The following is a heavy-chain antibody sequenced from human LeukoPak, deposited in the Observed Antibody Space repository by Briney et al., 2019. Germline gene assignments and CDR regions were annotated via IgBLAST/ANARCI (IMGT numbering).Heavy chain of an antibody. CDR1: GFTFSIYA. CDR3: AKDRPNYYDSSGHYYRRNGDY. J-gene: IGHJ4*02. V-gene: IGHV3-23*01. D-gene: IGHD3-22*01. CDR2: ISGSGAGT. Sequence: TGGSLRLSCAASGFTFSIYAMSWVRQAPGRGLEWVSSISGSGAGTFYADSVKGRFTISRDNSKNTLSLQMNSLRAEDSAIYYCAKDRPNYYDSSGHYYRRNGDYWGQGTLVTVSS.